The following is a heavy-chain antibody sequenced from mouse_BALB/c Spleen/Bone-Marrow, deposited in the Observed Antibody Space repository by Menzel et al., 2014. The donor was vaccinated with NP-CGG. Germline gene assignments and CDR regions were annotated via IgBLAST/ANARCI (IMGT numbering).Heavy chain of an antibody. CDR2: ISSGGGST. CDR3: ARHRYYFDY. Sequence: EVNVVESGGGLVKPGGSLKLSCAASGFAFSSYDMSWVRQTPEKRLEWVAYISSGGGSTYHPDTVKGRFTISRDNAKNTLYLQMSSLKSEDTAMYYCARHRYYFDYWGQGTTLTVSS. CDR1: GFAFSSYD. J-gene: IGHJ2*01. V-gene: IGHV5-12-1*01.